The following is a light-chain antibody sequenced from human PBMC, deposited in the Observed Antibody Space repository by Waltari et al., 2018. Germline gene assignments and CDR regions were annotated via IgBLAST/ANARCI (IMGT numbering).Light chain of an antibody. Sequence: DIQMTQSPSSLSASVGDRVTITCRASQSISSYLNWYQQKPGKAPKLLIYAASSLQSGVPSRFSGSGSGTDVTLTISSLQPEDFATYYCQQSYSTYITFGGGTKVEIK. V-gene: IGKV1-39*01. J-gene: IGKJ4*01. CDR3: QQSYSTYIT. CDR1: QSISSY. CDR2: AAS.